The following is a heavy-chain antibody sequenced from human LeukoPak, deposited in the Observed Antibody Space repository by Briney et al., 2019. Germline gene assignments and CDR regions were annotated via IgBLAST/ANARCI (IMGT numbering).Heavy chain of an antibody. D-gene: IGHD2-2*02. CDR1: GYTFTSYG. Sequence: ASVKVSCKASGYTFTSYGISWVRQAPGQGLEWMGWISAYNGNTNYAQKLQGRVTMTTDTSTSTAYMELRSLGSDDTAVYYCARGVYCSSTSCYRGSYNWFDPWGQGTLVTVSS. J-gene: IGHJ5*02. CDR3: ARGVYCSSTSCYRGSYNWFDP. V-gene: IGHV1-18*01. CDR2: ISAYNGNT.